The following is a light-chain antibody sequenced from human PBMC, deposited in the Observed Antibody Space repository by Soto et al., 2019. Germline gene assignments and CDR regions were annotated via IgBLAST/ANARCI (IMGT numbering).Light chain of an antibody. J-gene: IGKJ3*01. Sequence: DIQMTQSPSSLSASEGDRATITCRASQSITSNLNWYQKKQGKAPKLLIYDASSLHSGVPSRFSGSGSETDFTLTITNLHPDDFASYYCQQRYRTPFTFGPGTKVDVK. CDR1: QSITSN. V-gene: IGKV1-39*01. CDR2: DAS. CDR3: QQRYRTPFT.